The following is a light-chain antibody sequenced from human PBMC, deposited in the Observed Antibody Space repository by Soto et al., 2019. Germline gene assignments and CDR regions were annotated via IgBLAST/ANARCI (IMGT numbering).Light chain of an antibody. CDR3: QHYSSYSPT. CDR1: QSSSW. CDR2: DGS. J-gene: IGKJ3*01. Sequence: DMQVTQSPSTLSASVGDTVTITCRASQSSSWLAWYQQKSGKAPKLLIHDGSTLQSGVPSRFSGSGSGTDFTLTISGPQPDDFATYYCQHYSSYSPTFGPGTTVAIK. V-gene: IGKV1-5*01.